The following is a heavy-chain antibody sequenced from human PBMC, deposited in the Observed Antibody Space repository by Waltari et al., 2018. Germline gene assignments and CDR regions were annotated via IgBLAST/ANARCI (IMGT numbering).Heavy chain of an antibody. CDR3: ARGPDCGGDCRPRPDPFDI. V-gene: IGHV4-34*01. D-gene: IGHD2-21*01. J-gene: IGHJ3*02. Sequence: QVQLQQWGAGLLKPSETLSLTCAVYGGSFSGYYWSWIRQPPGKGLEWIGEINHSGSTNYNPSLKSRVTISVDTSKNQFSLKLSSVTAADTAVYYCARGPDCGGDCRPRPDPFDIWGQGTMVTVSS. CDR2: INHSGST. CDR1: GGSFSGYY.